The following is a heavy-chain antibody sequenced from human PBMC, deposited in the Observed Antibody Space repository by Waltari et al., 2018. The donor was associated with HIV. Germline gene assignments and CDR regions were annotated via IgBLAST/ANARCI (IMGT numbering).Heavy chain of an antibody. CDR3: ARVGAYDFWSGYWVGDNWFDP. V-gene: IGHV1-8*01. D-gene: IGHD3-3*01. CDR2: MNPNSGNT. J-gene: IGHJ5*02. CDR1: GYTFTSYD. Sequence: QVQLVQSGAEVKKPGASVKVSCKASGYTFTSYDINWVRQATGQGLEWMGWMNPNSGNTCYAQKFQGRVTMTRKTSISTAYMELSSLRSEDTAVYYCARVGAYDFWSGYWVGDNWFDPWGQGTLVTVSS.